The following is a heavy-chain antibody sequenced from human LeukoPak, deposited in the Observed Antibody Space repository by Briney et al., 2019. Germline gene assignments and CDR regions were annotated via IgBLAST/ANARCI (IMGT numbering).Heavy chain of an antibody. Sequence: GASVKVSCKASGYTFTSHGISWVRQAPGQGLEWMGWISAYNGNTNYAQKLQGRVTMTTDTSTSTAYMELRSLRSDDTAVYYCARCGRSGWYGAYYYTDVWGKGTTVTVSS. CDR1: GYTFTSHG. J-gene: IGHJ6*03. V-gene: IGHV1-18*01. CDR3: ARCGRSGWYGAYYYTDV. CDR2: ISAYNGNT. D-gene: IGHD6-19*01.